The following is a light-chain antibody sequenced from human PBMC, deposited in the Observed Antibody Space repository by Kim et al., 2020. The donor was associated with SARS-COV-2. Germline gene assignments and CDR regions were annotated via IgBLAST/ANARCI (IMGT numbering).Light chain of an antibody. Sequence: IQLTQSPSSLSASVGDTVTITCRASQGISSNLAWYQQRPGKAPSLLIYSAFTLHSGVPSRFSGSGSVTDFTLTITSLQPEDFATYHCQQHHSFPLTFGGETKVDIK. CDR3: QQHHSFPLT. V-gene: IGKV1-9*01. CDR2: SAF. J-gene: IGKJ4*01. CDR1: QGISSN.